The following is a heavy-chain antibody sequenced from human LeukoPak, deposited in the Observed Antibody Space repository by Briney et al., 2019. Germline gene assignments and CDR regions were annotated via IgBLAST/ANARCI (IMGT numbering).Heavy chain of an antibody. Sequence: ASVKVSCKASGYTFTSYGISWVRQAPGQGLEWMGWISAYNGNTNYAQKLQGRVTMTTDTSTSTAYMELRSLRSDDTAVYYCARDKPKDIVVVPAATGEAFDIWGQGTMVTVSS. CDR1: GYTFTSYG. CDR2: ISAYNGNT. CDR3: ARDKPKDIVVVPAATGEAFDI. J-gene: IGHJ3*02. D-gene: IGHD2-2*01. V-gene: IGHV1-18*01.